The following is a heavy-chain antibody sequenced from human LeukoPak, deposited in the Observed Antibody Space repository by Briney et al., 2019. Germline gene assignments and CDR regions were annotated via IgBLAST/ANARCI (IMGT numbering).Heavy chain of an antibody. CDR1: GFTFSSYA. CDR3: AKIIPGGYCGGDCYWSGDFDY. Sequence: GGSLRLSCAASGFTFSSYAMSWVRQAPGKGLEWVSAISGSGGSTYYADSVKGRFTIPRDNSKNTLYLQMNSLRAEDTAVYYCAKIIPGGYCGGDCYWSGDFDYWGQGTLVTVSS. V-gene: IGHV3-23*01. J-gene: IGHJ4*02. D-gene: IGHD2-21*02. CDR2: ISGSGGST.